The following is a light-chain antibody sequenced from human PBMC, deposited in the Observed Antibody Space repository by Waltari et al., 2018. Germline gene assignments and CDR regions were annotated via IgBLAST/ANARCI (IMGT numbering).Light chain of an antibody. J-gene: IGLJ1*01. CDR3: KSFTNRLTYV. CDR2: DVA. CDR1: ASDIGNYDH. V-gene: IGLV2-14*03. Sequence: QSALTQPASVSGSPGQSITISCTGTASDIGNYDHVSWSQQHPGKAPKLIIYDVANRPSWVSDRVSGSKSGNTASLTISGLQAEDEADYYCKSFTNRLTYVFGSGTKVSV.